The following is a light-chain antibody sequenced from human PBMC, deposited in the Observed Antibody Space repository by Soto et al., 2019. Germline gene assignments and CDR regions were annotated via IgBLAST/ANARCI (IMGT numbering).Light chain of an antibody. CDR3: QTWGTGIHVV. Sequence: QLVLTQSPSASASLGASVKLTCTMSSGHSSYAIAWHQQQPEKGPRYLMKLDSDGSHTKGDAIPDRFSGSSSGAERYLTIYSLQSEDEADYDCQTWGTGIHVVFGGGTKLTVL. CDR1: SGHSSYA. CDR2: LDSDGSH. V-gene: IGLV4-69*01. J-gene: IGLJ2*01.